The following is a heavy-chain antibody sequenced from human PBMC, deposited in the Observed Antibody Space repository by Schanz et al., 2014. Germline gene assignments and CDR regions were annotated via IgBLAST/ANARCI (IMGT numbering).Heavy chain of an antibody. J-gene: IGHJ4*02. CDR2: ISSSSSTI. Sequence: EVQLVESGGGLVQPGGSLRLSCAASGFTFSTYSMNWVRQAPGKGLEWVSYISSSSSTIYYADSVKGRFTISRDNAENSLYLQVNSLRDEDTAVYYCARAPWDDGSGYPPYYFHYWGQGTLVTISS. CDR3: ARAPWDDGSGYPPYYFHY. V-gene: IGHV3-48*02. CDR1: GFTFSTYS. D-gene: IGHD3-22*01.